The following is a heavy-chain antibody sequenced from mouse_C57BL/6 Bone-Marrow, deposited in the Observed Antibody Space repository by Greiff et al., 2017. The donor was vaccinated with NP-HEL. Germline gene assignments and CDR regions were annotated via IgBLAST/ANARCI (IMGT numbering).Heavy chain of an antibody. V-gene: IGHV1-59*01. J-gene: IGHJ1*03. D-gene: IGHD1-1*01. Sequence: QVQLQQSGAELVRPGTSVKLSCKASGYTFTSSWMHWVKQRPGQGLEWIGVIDPSDSYTNYNQKFKGKATLTVDTSSSTAYMQLSSLTSEDSAVYYWARGDYYGSRDGGYFDVWGTGTTVTVSS. CDR2: IDPSDSYT. CDR3: ARGDYYGSRDGGYFDV. CDR1: GYTFTSSW.